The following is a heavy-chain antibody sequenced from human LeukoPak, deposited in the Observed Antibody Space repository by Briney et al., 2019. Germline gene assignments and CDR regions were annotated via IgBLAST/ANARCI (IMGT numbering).Heavy chain of an antibody. Sequence: GRSLRLSCAASGFTFSIHAMSWVRQAPGKGLEWVSAISGSDDSTYYADSVKGRFTISRDNSKNTLYLQMNNLRAEDTAVFYCAKLGSGSYYHPIDYWGQGTLVTVSS. CDR2: ISGSDDST. J-gene: IGHJ4*02. V-gene: IGHV3-23*01. D-gene: IGHD3-10*01. CDR1: GFTFSIHA. CDR3: AKLGSGSYYHPIDY.